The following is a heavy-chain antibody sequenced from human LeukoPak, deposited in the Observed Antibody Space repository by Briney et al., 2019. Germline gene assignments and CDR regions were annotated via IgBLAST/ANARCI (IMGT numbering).Heavy chain of an antibody. J-gene: IGHJ6*03. D-gene: IGHD3-3*01. CDR2: ISSSGSTI. Sequence: PGGSLRLSCAASGFTFSSYEMNWVRQAPGKGLEGVSYISSSGSTIYYADSVKGRFTISRDNAKNSLYLQMNSLRAEDTAVYYCARGSYYDFWSGYSYYMDVWGKGTTVTVSS. CDR1: GFTFSSYE. CDR3: ARGSYYDFWSGYSYYMDV. V-gene: IGHV3-48*03.